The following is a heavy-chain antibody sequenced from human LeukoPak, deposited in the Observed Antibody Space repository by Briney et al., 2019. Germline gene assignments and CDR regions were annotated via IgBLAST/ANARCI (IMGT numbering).Heavy chain of an antibody. CDR3: AKVSRDGYNFGQIDY. J-gene: IGHJ4*02. Sequence: GGSLRLSCAASGFTFSSYAMSWVRQAPGKGLEWVSAISGSGGSTCYADSVKGRFTISRDNSKNTLYLQMNSLRAEDTAVYYCAKVSRDGYNFGQIDYWGQGTLVTVSS. V-gene: IGHV3-23*01. CDR1: GFTFSSYA. CDR2: ISGSGGST. D-gene: IGHD5-24*01.